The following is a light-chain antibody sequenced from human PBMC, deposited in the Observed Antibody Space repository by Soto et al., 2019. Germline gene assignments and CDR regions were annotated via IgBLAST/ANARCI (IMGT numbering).Light chain of an antibody. CDR2: DVT. J-gene: IGLJ3*02. Sequence: QSVLTQPRSVSGSPGQSVTICCTGSSSDVGGSNFVSWYQQHPVKAPKLVIYDVTKRPSGVPDRFSGSKSGNTASLTISGLQAEDEADYYCCSYAGNSLGVFGAGTKLTVL. CDR1: SSDVGGSNF. V-gene: IGLV2-11*01. CDR3: CSYAGNSLGV.